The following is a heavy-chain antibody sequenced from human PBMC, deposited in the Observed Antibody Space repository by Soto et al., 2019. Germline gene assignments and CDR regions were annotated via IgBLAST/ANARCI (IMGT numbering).Heavy chain of an antibody. Sequence: QVQLVESGGGVFQPGRSLRLSCAASGFTFGSSGMHWVRQAPGKGLEWLAFIRYDGSSEYNSDSVKGRFTIPRDNSKNTLYLQMKSLTTGDTAVYYCAKDGAATGSWGQGTLVTVSS. J-gene: IGHJ5*02. D-gene: IGHD3-16*01. CDR3: AKDGAATGS. CDR2: IRYDGSSE. CDR1: GFTFGSSG. V-gene: IGHV3-30*18.